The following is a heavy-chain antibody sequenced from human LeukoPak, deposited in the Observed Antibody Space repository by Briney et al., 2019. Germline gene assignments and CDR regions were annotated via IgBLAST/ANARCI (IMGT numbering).Heavy chain of an antibody. J-gene: IGHJ6*02. V-gene: IGHV1-8*02. D-gene: IGHD6-13*01. CDR1: GYTFTSYY. CDR3: ATDRPRIAAARRGLPGHYYYGMDV. CDR2: MNPNSGNT. Sequence: EASVKVSCKASGYTFTSYYMHWVRQAPGQGLEWMGWMNPNSGNTGYAQKFQGRVTMTEDTSTDTAYMELSSLRSEDTAVYYCATDRPRIAAARRGLPGHYYYGMDVWGQGTTVTVSS.